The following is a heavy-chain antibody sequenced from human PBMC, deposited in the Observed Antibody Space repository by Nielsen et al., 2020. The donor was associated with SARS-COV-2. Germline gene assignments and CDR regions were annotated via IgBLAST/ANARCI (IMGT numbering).Heavy chain of an antibody. CDR2: ISSSSSYT. J-gene: IGHJ4*02. D-gene: IGHD5-24*01. CDR3: AREGGKLPLDY. Sequence: GGSLRLSCAASGFTFSDSYMSWIRQAPGKGLEWISYISSSSSYTNYADSLKGRFTISRDNAKNSLYLQMNSLRAEDTAVYYCAREGGKLPLDYWGQGTLVTVSS. CDR1: GFTFSDSY. V-gene: IGHV3-11*05.